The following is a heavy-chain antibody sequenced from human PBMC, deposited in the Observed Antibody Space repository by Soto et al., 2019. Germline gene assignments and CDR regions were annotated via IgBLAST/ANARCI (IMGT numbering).Heavy chain of an antibody. CDR2: IHNSGDA. CDR3: VRAQQAGLRGDAAYFED. J-gene: IGHJ4*02. V-gene: IGHV4-31*03. CDR1: GGSIDNGDYY. Sequence: QVQLQESGPGLVQPSQTLSLTCTVSGGSIDNGDYYWSWIRQLSRKGLEWIGYIHNSGDAYYNPSLQSRVTISMDTSKNQFSLKVTSVSAADTAMYYCVRAQQAGLRGDAAYFEDWGQGALVTVSS. D-gene: IGHD6-13*01.